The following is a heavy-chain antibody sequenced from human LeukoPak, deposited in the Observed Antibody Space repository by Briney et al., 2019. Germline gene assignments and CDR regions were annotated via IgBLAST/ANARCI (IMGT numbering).Heavy chain of an antibody. CDR1: GFTFSSYA. CDR3: AKGYCSSTSCPLDY. J-gene: IGHJ4*02. Sequence: GSLRLSCAASGFTFSSYAMSWVRQAPGKGLEWVSAISGSIGNTYYADSVKGRFTISRDNSRSTLYLQMNSLRAEDTAVYYCAKGYCSSTSCPLDYWGQGTLVTVSS. D-gene: IGHD2-2*01. CDR2: ISGSIGNT. V-gene: IGHV3-23*01.